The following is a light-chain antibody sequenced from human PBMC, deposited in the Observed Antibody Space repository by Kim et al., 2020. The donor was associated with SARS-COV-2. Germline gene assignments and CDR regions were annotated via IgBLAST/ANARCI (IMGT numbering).Light chain of an antibody. CDR1: EMGKKN. CDR3: QSSDSSGAYWV. V-gene: IGLV3-25*02. J-gene: IGLJ3*02. CDR2: KDS. Sequence: SSALPQPPSVSVAPGKTARITCAGEEMGKKNAYWYQQRPGQAPVLVIYKDSERPSGIPERFAGSSSGNTATLTISRVQAEDEADYYCQSSDSSGAYWVFGGGTQLTVL.